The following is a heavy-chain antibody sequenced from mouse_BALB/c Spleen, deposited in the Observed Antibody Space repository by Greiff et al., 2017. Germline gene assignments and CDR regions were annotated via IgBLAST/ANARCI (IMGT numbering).Heavy chain of an antibody. CDR2: ISSGGSYT. CDR1: GFTFSSYG. V-gene: IGHV5-6*01. Sequence: EVQRVESGGDLVKPGGSLKLSCAASGFTFSSYGMSWVRQTPDKRLEWVATISSGGSYTYYPDSVKGRFTISRDNAKNTLYLQMSSLKSEDTAMYYCARQGELRHYAMDYWGQGTSVTVSS. CDR3: ARQGELRHYAMDY. J-gene: IGHJ4*01. D-gene: IGHD1-2*01.